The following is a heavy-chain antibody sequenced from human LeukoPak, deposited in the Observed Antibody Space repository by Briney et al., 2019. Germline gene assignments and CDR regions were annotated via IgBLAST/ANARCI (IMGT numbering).Heavy chain of an antibody. Sequence: GGSLRLSCAASGFTFSSYAMHWVRQAPGKGLEWVAVISYDGSNKYYADSVKGRFTISGDNSKNTLYLQMNGLRAEDTAVYYCAREGSSGSYLFDYWGRGTLVTVSS. CDR3: AREGSSGSYLFDY. CDR2: ISYDGSNK. J-gene: IGHJ4*02. D-gene: IGHD1-26*01. CDR1: GFTFSSYA. V-gene: IGHV3-30-3*01.